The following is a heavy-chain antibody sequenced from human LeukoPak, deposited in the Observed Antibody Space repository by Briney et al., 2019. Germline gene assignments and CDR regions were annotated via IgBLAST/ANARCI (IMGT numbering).Heavy chain of an antibody. V-gene: IGHV4-4*02. J-gene: IGHJ3*02. Sequence: SETLSLTCAVSGGSISSGNWWSWVRQPPGKGLEWIGEIYHSGSTNYNPSLKSRVTTSVDKSKNQFSLKLSSVTAADTAVYYCARDPRVVPAASAFDIWGQGTMVTVSS. CDR1: GGSISSGNW. CDR2: IYHSGST. D-gene: IGHD2-2*01. CDR3: ARDPRVVPAASAFDI.